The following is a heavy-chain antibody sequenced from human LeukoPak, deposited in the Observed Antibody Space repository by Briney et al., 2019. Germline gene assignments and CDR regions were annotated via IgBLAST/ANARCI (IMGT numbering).Heavy chain of an antibody. D-gene: IGHD1-26*01. CDR2: ISSSTI. CDR1: GFTFSSYS. J-gene: IGHJ4*02. Sequence: GGSLRLSCAASGFTFSSYSMNWVRQAPGKGLEWVSYISSSTIYYADSVKGRFTISRDNAKNSLYLQMNSLRAEDTAVYYCARDAVAYSGSYERLDYWGQGTLVTVSS. V-gene: IGHV3-48*04. CDR3: ARDAVAYSGSYERLDY.